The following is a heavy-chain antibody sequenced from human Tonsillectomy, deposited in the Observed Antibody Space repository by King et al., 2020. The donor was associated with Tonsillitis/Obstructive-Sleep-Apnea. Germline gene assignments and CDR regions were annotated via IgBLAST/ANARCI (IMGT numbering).Heavy chain of an antibody. J-gene: IGHJ6*03. Sequence: VQLVESGGGLVQPGGSLKLSCAASGFTFSGSAMHWVRPASGKGLEWVGRIRSKANSYATAYAASVKGRFTISRDDSKKTAYLQMNSLKTEDTAVYYCTRDYRSTPSYYYYYMDVWGKGTTVTVSS. V-gene: IGHV3-73*02. CDR3: TRDYRSTPSYYYYYMDV. D-gene: IGHD4-23*01. CDR2: IRSKANSYAT. CDR1: GFTFSGSA.